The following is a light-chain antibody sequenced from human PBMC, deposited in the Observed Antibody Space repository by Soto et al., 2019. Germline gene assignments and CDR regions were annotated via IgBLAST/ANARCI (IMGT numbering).Light chain of an antibody. Sequence: DIQLTQSPSFLSASVGDRVTITCRASQGISSYLAWYQQKPGKAPKLLIYGASTLQSGVPSRFGGSGSGTEFTLTISSLQPEDFATYYSQQLDSYPLTFGGGTKVDIK. V-gene: IGKV1-9*01. CDR3: QQLDSYPLT. CDR2: GAS. J-gene: IGKJ4*01. CDR1: QGISSY.